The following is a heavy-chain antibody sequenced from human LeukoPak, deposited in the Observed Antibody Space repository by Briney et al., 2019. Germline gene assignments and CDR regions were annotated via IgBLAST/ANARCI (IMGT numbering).Heavy chain of an antibody. CDR2: IHSGGIT. Sequence: GGSLRLSCAASGFLVSSNYMTWVRQAPGKGLERVSIIHSGGITYYADSVKGRFTISGDTSKNILYLQMNSLRAEDTAVYFCARGGFSGYSSGWYDYWGQGTQVTVSS. J-gene: IGHJ4*02. CDR1: GFLVSSNY. V-gene: IGHV3-66*01. D-gene: IGHD6-19*01. CDR3: ARGGFSGYSSGWYDY.